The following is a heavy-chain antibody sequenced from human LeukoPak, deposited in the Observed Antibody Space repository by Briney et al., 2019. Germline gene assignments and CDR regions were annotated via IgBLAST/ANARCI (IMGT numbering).Heavy chain of an antibody. J-gene: IGHJ3*02. CDR3: AREGDYGATDAFDI. Sequence: ASVKVSCKASGYTFTGYYMHWVRQAPGQGLEWMGWINPNSGGTIYAQKFQGWVTMTRDTSISTAYMELSRLRSDDTAVYYCAREGDYGATDAFDIWGQGTMVTVSS. CDR2: INPNSGGT. D-gene: IGHD4-17*01. CDR1: GYTFTGYY. V-gene: IGHV1-2*04.